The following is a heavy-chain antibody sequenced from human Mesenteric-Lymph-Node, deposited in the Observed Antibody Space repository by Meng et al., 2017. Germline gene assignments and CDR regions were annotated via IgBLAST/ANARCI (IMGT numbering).Heavy chain of an antibody. CDR3: ARRGNPYLDL. CDR2: INVYNGNT. Sequence: QVQLVQSGAEVKKPGASVKVSCKTSGYDFINYGISWVRQAPGQGLEWMGWINVYNGNTNYAQKFQGRVTMTTDASTSTGYMELRSLRSDDTAVYYCARRGNPYLDLWGQGTLVTVSS. V-gene: IGHV1-18*04. J-gene: IGHJ4*02. CDR1: GYDFINYG.